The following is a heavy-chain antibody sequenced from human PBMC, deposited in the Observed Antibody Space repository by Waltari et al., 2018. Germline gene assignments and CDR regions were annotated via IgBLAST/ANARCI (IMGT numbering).Heavy chain of an antibody. D-gene: IGHD1-26*01. CDR3: AKDIKYSGRHTCFDY. J-gene: IGHJ4*02. CDR1: GFTFDDYA. CDR2: ISWNSGSI. Sequence: EVQLVESGGGLVQPGRSLRLSCAASGFTFDDYAMHWVRQAPGKGLEWVSGISWNSGSIGYADSVKGRFTISRDNAKNSLYLQMNSLRAEDTALYYCAKDIKYSGRHTCFDYWGQGTLVTVSS. V-gene: IGHV3-9*01.